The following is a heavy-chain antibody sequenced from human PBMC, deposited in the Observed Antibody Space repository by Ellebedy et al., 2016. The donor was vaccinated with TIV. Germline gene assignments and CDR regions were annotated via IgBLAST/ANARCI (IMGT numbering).Heavy chain of an antibody. Sequence: MPSETLSLTCTVSGGSINAYFWSWIRQPPGKGLEWIGYIYYSGNTYYNPSLKSRVTISVDTSKNQFSLKLTSVTAADTAIFYCARVNERGAMDVWGQGTTVTVSS. CDR3: ARVNERGAMDV. J-gene: IGHJ6*02. V-gene: IGHV4-59*01. CDR1: GGSINAYF. CDR2: IYYSGNT. D-gene: IGHD1-1*01.